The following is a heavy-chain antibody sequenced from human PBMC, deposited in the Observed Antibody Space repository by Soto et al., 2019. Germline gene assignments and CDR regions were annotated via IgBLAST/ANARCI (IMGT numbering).Heavy chain of an antibody. CDR3: ARSPMNRGVIGALDP. CDR2: INAGKGDT. CDR1: GYIFINYA. Sequence: ASVKVSCKASGYIFINYAIHWVRQAPGQRLEWMGWINAGKGDTIYSQKFQDRITINRDTSASTAYMELGRLRPEDMAVYYCARSPMNRGVIGALDPWGQGTLVTVSS. J-gene: IGHJ5*02. V-gene: IGHV1-3*01. D-gene: IGHD3-10*01.